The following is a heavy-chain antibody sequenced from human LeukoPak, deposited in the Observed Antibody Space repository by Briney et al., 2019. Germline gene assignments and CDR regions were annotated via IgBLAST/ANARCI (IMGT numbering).Heavy chain of an antibody. D-gene: IGHD3-16*01. CDR1: GFTFSNYD. V-gene: IGHV3-30*03. CDR3: ARDPGAYFDY. J-gene: IGHJ4*02. Sequence: GRSLRLSCAASGFTFSNYDMHWVRQAPGKGLEWVAVISYDGTNKYYADSVKGRFTISRDNAKNTLYLQMNSLRAEDTAVYYCARDPGAYFDYWGQGTLVTVSS. CDR2: ISYDGTNK.